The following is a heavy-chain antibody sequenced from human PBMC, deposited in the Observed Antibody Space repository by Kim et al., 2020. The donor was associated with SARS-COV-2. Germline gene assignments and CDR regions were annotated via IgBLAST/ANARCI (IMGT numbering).Heavy chain of an antibody. V-gene: IGHV3-66*01. CDR2: IYSSGST. Sequence: GGSLRLSCAASGFTVSSNYMSWVRQAPGKGLEWVSVIYSSGSTYYGESVKGRFTISGHNSKNTLYLQMNSLRAEDTAVYYCARAVGGGTGMDVWGQGTTVTVSS. D-gene: IGHD1-26*01. J-gene: IGHJ6*02. CDR1: GFTVSSNY. CDR3: ARAVGGGTGMDV.